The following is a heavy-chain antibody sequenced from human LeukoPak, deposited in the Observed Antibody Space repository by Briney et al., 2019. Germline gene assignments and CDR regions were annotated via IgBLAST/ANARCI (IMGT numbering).Heavy chain of an antibody. CDR1: GGSISSYY. J-gene: IGHJ4*02. V-gene: IGHV4-59*01. D-gene: IGHD6-19*01. CDR2: IYYSGST. Sequence: SETLSLTCTVSGGSISSYYWSWIRQPPGKGLEWIGYIYYSGSTNYNPSLKSRVTISVDTSKNQFSLELSSVTAADTAVYYCARADSSGWYEVDYWGQGTLVTVSS. CDR3: ARADSSGWYEVDY.